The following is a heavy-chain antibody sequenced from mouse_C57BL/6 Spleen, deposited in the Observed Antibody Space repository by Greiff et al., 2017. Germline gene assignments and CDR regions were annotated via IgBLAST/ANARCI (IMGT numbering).Heavy chain of an antibody. V-gene: IGHV5-12*01. J-gene: IGHJ3*01. D-gene: IGHD1-1*01. CDR3: ARQGDYGSSYLLFAY. CDR1: GFTFSDYY. CDR2: ISNGGGST. Sequence: EVMLVESGGGLVQPGGSLKLSCAASGFTFSDYYMYWVRQTPEKRLEWVAYISNGGGSTYYPDTVKGRFTISRDNAKNTLYLQMSRLKSEDTAMYYCARQGDYGSSYLLFAYWGQGTLVTVSA.